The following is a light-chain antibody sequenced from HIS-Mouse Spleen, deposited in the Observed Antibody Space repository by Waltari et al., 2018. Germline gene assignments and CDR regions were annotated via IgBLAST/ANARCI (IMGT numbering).Light chain of an antibody. V-gene: IGLV3-21*03. CDR3: QVWDSSSDHVV. CDR2: DDS. CDR1: NIGRKS. J-gene: IGLJ2*01. Sequence: SYVLTQPPSVSVAPGKTARITCGGNNIGRKSVHWYQQKPGQAPVLVVYDDSDRPAGIPDRFSGSNSGNAATLTISRVEAGDEADYYCQVWDSSSDHVVFGGGTKLTVL.